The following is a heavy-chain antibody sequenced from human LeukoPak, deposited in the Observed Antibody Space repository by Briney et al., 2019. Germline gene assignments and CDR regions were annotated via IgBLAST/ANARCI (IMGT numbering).Heavy chain of an antibody. D-gene: IGHD4-17*01. J-gene: IGHJ4*02. Sequence: ASVKVSCKASGYTFTSYDINWVRQATGQGLEWMGWMNPNSGNTGYAQKFQGRITMTTNTSISTAYMELSSLRSADTAVYYCARVKRSCFDYWGQGTLVTVSS. CDR1: GYTFTSYD. CDR2: MNPNSGNT. CDR3: ARVKRSCFDY. V-gene: IGHV1-8*01.